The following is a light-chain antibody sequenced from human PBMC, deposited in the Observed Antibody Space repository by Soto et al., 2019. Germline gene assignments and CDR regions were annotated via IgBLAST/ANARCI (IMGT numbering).Light chain of an antibody. CDR1: QNISSW. Sequence: DNQMTQSPSSVSASVGDRVTITCRASQNISSWLTWYQQKPGKAPKFLIYNASILQSGVPSTFSDSGSGTDFTLTISSLQAEDFATYYCQQGNSVPLTFGGGTKVEIK. V-gene: IGKV1-12*01. CDR2: NAS. CDR3: QQGNSVPLT. J-gene: IGKJ4*01.